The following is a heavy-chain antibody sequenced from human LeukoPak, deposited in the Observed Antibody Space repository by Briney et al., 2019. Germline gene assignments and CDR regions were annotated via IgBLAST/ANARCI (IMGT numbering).Heavy chain of an antibody. J-gene: IGHJ4*02. Sequence: SETLSLTCTVSGGSISSSTYSWGWIRQPPGKGLDWIGSIYYSGSTYYNPSLKSRVTISVDTSKNQFSLKLSSVTAADTAVYYCARSRGKYYFDYWGQGTLVTVSS. CDR2: IYYSGST. CDR3: ARSRGKYYFDY. D-gene: IGHD3-16*01. V-gene: IGHV4-39*07. CDR1: GGSISSSTYS.